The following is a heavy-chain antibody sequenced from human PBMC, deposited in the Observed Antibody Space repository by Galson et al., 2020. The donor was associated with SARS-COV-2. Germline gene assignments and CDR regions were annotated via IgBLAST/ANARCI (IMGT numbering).Heavy chain of an antibody. CDR2: ISWDGGST. Sequence: GSLRLSCAASGFTFDDYTMHWVRQAPGKGLEWVSLISWDGGSTYYADSVKGRFTISRDNSKNSLYLQMNSLRTEDTALYYCAKLPDSSWSFDYWGQGTLVTVSS. CDR1: GFTFDDYT. J-gene: IGHJ4*02. V-gene: IGHV3-43*01. D-gene: IGHD6-13*01. CDR3: AKLPDSSWSFDY.